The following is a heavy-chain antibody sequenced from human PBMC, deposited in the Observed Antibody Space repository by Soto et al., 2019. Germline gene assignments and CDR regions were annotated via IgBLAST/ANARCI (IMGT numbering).Heavy chain of an antibody. CDR1: GFTFSSYN. J-gene: IGHJ5*02. CDR2: ISSSSTI. V-gene: IGHV3-48*01. Sequence: EVQLVESGGGLAQPGGSLRLSCAASGFTFSSYNMNWVRQAPGKGLEWVSYISSSSTIYYADSVKGRFTISRDNAKNSLYLQMNSLRAEDTAVYYCAREGDSSGWYNWFDPWGQGTLVTVSS. D-gene: IGHD3-22*01. CDR3: AREGDSSGWYNWFDP.